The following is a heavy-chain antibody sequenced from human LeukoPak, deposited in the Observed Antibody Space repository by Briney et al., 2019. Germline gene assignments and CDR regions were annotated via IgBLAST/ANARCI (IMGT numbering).Heavy chain of an antibody. D-gene: IGHD6-13*01. J-gene: IGHJ6*02. CDR2: IYSGGST. Sequence: GGSLRLSCAASGFTVSSNYMSWVRQAPGKGLEWVSVIYSGGSTYYADSVKGRFTISRYNSKNTLYLQMNSLRAEDTAVYYCARDLAAAGTSYYGMDVWGQGTTVTVSS. V-gene: IGHV3-53*04. CDR3: ARDLAAAGTSYYGMDV. CDR1: GFTVSSNY.